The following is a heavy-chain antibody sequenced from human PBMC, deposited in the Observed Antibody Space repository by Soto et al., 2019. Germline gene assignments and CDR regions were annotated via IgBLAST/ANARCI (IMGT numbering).Heavy chain of an antibody. Sequence: SETLSLTCTVSGGSVSSSSYYWGWVRQPPGKGLEWIGSVYYGGSTYYNPSLESRVTISVDKSKNQFSLKLMSLSAADTVVYYCGRLEGLATISYYFDYWGQGALVTVSS. D-gene: IGHD3-9*01. CDR3: GRLEGLATISYYFDY. V-gene: IGHV4-39*01. J-gene: IGHJ4*02. CDR1: GGSVSSSSYY. CDR2: VYYGGST.